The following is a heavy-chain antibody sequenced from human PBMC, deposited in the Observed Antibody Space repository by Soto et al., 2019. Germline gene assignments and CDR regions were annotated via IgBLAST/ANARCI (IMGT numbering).Heavy chain of an antibody. CDR1: GFIFTNAW. Sequence: EVQLVESGGGLVEPGGSLRLSCAASGFIFTNAWMSWVRQAPGKGLEWVGRIKSKTDGGTTDYAAAVKGRFSISRDDSKNTLYLQMDSPKTEDTAVYYCTTGLSSSSSGWGQGTLVTVSS. V-gene: IGHV3-15*01. J-gene: IGHJ4*02. CDR3: TTGLSSSSSG. CDR2: IKSKTDGGTT. D-gene: IGHD6-6*01.